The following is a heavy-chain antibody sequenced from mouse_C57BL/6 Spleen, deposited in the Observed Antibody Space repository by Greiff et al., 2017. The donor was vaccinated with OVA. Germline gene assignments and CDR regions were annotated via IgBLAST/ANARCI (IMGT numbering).Heavy chain of an antibody. V-gene: IGHV2-5*01. J-gene: IGHJ4*01. Sequence: QVQLQQSGPGLVQPSQSLSITCTVSGFSLTSYGVHWVRQSPGKGLEWLGVIWRGGSTDYNAAFMSRLSITKDNSKSQVFFKMNSLQADDTAIYYCAKIRQGGYYRDYAMDYWGQGTSVTVSS. D-gene: IGHD2-12*01. CDR3: AKIRQGGYYRDYAMDY. CDR2: IWRGGST. CDR1: GFSLTSYG.